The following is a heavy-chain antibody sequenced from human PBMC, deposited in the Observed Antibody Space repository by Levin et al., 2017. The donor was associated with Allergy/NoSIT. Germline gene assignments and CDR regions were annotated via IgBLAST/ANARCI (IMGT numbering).Heavy chain of an antibody. D-gene: IGHD2-2*01. Sequence: RGESLKISCAASGFTFSNYWMHWVRQAPGKGLVWVSHINSDGSNTNYADSVKGRFTISRDNAKNTLYLQMNSLRDEDTAVYYCARGGWSSTRCLDNWGQGTLVTVS. J-gene: IGHJ4*02. V-gene: IGHV3-74*01. CDR1: GFTFSNYW. CDR2: INSDGSNT. CDR3: ARGGWSSTRCLDN.